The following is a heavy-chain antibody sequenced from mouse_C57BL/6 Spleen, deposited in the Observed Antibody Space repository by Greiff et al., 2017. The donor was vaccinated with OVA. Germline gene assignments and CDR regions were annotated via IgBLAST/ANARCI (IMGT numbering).Heavy chain of an antibody. Sequence: EVQLQQSGPELVKPGASVKISCKASGYSFTDYNMNWVKQSNGKSLEWIGVINPKYGTTSYNQKFKGKATLTVDKSSSTAYMQLNSLTSADSAAYYCARVPRITTVVAEYFDYWGQGTSLTVSS. CDR1: GYSFTDYN. J-gene: IGHJ2*02. CDR3: ARVPRITTVVAEYFDY. CDR2: INPKYGTT. V-gene: IGHV1-39*01. D-gene: IGHD1-1*01.